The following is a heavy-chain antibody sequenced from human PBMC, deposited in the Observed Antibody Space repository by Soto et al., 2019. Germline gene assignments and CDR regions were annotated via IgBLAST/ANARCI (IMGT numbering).Heavy chain of an antibody. CDR1: GFTFSSYA. J-gene: IGHJ4*02. Sequence: QVQLVESGGGVVQPGRSLRLSCAASGFTFSSYAMHWVRQAPGKGLEWVAVISYDGSNKYYADSVKGRFTISRDNSKNTLYLQMNSLRAEDTAVYYCARDSRFRGWSDYWGQGTLVTVSS. V-gene: IGHV3-30-3*01. CDR3: ARDSRFRGWSDY. D-gene: IGHD6-19*01. CDR2: ISYDGSNK.